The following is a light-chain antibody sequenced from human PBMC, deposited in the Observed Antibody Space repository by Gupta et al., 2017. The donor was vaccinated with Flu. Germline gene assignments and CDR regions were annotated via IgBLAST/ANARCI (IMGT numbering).Light chain of an antibody. J-gene: IGKJ2*01. CDR1: QRLVQRDGDTY. CDR2: KVS. V-gene: IGKV2-30*02. CDR3: MQGVHWPYT. Sequence: ISCRSSQRLVQRDGDTYLNWFHQRPGQSPRRLIYKVSKRDSGVPDRISGSGSGADFTLKISGVEAEDVGIYYCMQGVHWPYTFGQGTKLEIK.